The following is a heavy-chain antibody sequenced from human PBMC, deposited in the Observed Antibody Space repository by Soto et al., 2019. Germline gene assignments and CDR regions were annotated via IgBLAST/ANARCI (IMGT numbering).Heavy chain of an antibody. V-gene: IGHV4-31*03. CDR3: ARCRDAFGFDS. D-gene: IGHD2-15*01. CDR1: GGSINSGGYY. CDR2: IHYRGRT. J-gene: IGHJ4*02. Sequence: SETLSLTCNVSGGSINSGGYYWGWIRQHPGKGLEWIGYIHYRGRTSYNPSLQSRVSISLDTSGHHFSMQLTSVTAADTAVYYCARCRDAFGFDSWGQGTLVTVCS.